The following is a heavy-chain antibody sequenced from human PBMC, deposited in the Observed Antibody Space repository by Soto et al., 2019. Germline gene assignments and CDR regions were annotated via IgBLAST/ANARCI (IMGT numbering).Heavy chain of an antibody. Sequence: QVQLQESGPGLVKPSQTLSLTCTVSGGSISSGDYYWSWIRQPPGKGLEWIGYIYYSGSTYYTPSLKRRVTLSVDTSKNQFSLKLSSVTAADTAVYYGSRDGILNYGMDVWGQGTTVTVSS. D-gene: IGHD3-16*01. CDR3: SRDGILNYGMDV. CDR1: GGSISSGDYY. J-gene: IGHJ6*02. CDR2: IYYSGST. V-gene: IGHV4-30-4*01.